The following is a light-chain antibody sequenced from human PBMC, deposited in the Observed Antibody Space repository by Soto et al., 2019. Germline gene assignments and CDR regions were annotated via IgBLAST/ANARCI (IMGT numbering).Light chain of an antibody. CDR1: QSVSSN. CDR2: GAS. CDR3: QHYNNWPPYT. V-gene: IGKV3-15*01. Sequence: EIVMTQSPATLSVSPGERATLSCRASQSVSSNLAWYQQKPGQAPRLLIFGASTRATGIPARFSGSGSGTDFTLNISRLQSEDFAVYYCQHYNNWPPYTFGQGTKVDIK. J-gene: IGKJ2*01.